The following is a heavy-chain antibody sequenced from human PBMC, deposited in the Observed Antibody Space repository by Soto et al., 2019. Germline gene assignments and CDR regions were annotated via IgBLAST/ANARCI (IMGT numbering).Heavy chain of an antibody. V-gene: IGHV4-31*03. CDR1: GGSISSGGYY. J-gene: IGHJ4*02. Sequence: QVQLQESGPGLVKPSQTLSLTCTVSGGSISSGGYYWSWIRQHPGKGLEWIGYIYYSGSTYYNPSLKSRVTSPVDTSKNQCSLKLSSVTAADTAVYYCARAYCRGGSCYEDYWGQGTLVTVSS. CDR2: IYYSGST. CDR3: ARAYCRGGSCYEDY. D-gene: IGHD2-15*01.